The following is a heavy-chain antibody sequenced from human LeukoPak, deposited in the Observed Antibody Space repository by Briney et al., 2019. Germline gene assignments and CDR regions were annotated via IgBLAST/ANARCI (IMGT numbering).Heavy chain of an antibody. J-gene: IGHJ4*02. V-gene: IGHV3-30*02. CDR1: GFTFSSYG. Sequence: GGSLRLSCEASGFTFSSYGMHWVRQAPGKGLEWVAFIRYDGSNKYYADSVKGRFTISRDNSKNTLYLQMNSLRAEDTAVYYCAKDMAATLDYWGQGTLVTVSS. CDR2: IRYDGSNK. D-gene: IGHD6-25*01. CDR3: AKDMAATLDY.